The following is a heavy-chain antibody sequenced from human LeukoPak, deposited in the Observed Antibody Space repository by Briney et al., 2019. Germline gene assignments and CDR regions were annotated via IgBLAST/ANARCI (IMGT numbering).Heavy chain of an antibody. CDR2: ISAYNGNT. Sequence: ASVKVSCKASGYTFTIYGISWVRQAPGQGREWMGWISAYNGNTNYAQKLQGRVTMTTDTSTSTAYMELRSLRSDDTAVYYWQMYYDFWSGYYGTDYWGQGTLVTVSS. D-gene: IGHD3-3*01. V-gene: IGHV1-18*01. CDR1: GYTFTIYG. J-gene: IGHJ4*02. CDR3: QMYYDFWSGYYGTDY.